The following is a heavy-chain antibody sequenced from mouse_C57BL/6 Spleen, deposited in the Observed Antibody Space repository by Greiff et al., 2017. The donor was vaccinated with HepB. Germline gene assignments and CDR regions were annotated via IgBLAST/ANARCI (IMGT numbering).Heavy chain of an antibody. D-gene: IGHD2-4*01. CDR1: GYTFTSYW. CDR2: IHPNSGST. J-gene: IGHJ3*01. Sequence: VQLQQPGAELVKPGASVKLSCKASGYTFTSYWMHWVKQRPGQGLEWIGMIHPNSGSTNYNEKFKSKAKLTVDKSSSTAYMQLSSLTSEDSAVYYCARERQGYDYGPAWFAYWGQGTLVTVSA. CDR3: ARERQGYDYGPAWFAY. V-gene: IGHV1-64*01.